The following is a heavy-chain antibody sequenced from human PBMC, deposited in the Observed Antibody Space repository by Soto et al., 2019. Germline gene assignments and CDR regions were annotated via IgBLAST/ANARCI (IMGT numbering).Heavy chain of an antibody. D-gene: IGHD3-22*01. CDR3: AREPTVDTSGYFYYFDL. CDR1: GFTFSGYG. CDR2: VSYDGNRE. Sequence: QVQLVESGGGVVQPGRSLRLSCVVSGFTFSGYGMHWVRQAPGKGLEWVAVVSYDGNREYYADSVKGRFTVSRDNSKNTLYLQMNSLRAEDTAVYYCAREPTVDTSGYFYYFDLWGQGTLVSVST. V-gene: IGHV3-30*03. J-gene: IGHJ4*02.